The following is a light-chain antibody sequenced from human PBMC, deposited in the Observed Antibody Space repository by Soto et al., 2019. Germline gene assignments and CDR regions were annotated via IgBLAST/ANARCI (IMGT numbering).Light chain of an antibody. V-gene: IGLV1-47*01. CDR3: QSYDSSLSSV. CDR1: NSNIGSNY. Sequence: QSVLKQPPSASGAPGQTVTISCSGSNSNIGSNYVYWYQHLPGTAPKALVYRNNLRPSGVPDRFSGSKSGTSASLAISGLQAEDXADYYCQSYDSSLSSVFGGGTKVTVL. CDR2: RNN. J-gene: IGLJ2*01.